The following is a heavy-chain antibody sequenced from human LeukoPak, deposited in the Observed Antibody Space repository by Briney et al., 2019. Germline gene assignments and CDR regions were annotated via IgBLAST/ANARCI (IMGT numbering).Heavy chain of an antibody. CDR1: GYTFTGYY. J-gene: IGHJ4*02. CDR3: ARDRRYCSGGSCYLTGQGFDY. D-gene: IGHD2-15*01. V-gene: IGHV1-2*02. Sequence: ASVKVSCKASGYTFTGYYMHWVRQAPGQGLEWMGWINPNSGGTNYAQKFQGRVTMTRDTSISTAYMELSRLRSDDTAVYYCARDRRYCSGGSCYLTGQGFDYWGQGTLVTVSS. CDR2: INPNSGGT.